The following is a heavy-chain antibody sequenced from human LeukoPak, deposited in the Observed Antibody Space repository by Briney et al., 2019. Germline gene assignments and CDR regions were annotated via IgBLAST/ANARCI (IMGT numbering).Heavy chain of an antibody. Sequence: TGGSLRLSCAASGFTFSSYAMSWVRQAPGKGLEWVSAISGSGGSTYYADSVKGRFTISRDNSKNTLYLQMNSLRAEDTAVYYCAKHPRTYYYDSSGYCLYYFDYWGQGTLVTVSS. D-gene: IGHD3-22*01. J-gene: IGHJ4*02. V-gene: IGHV3-23*01. CDR2: ISGSGGST. CDR3: AKHPRTYYYDSSGYCLYYFDY. CDR1: GFTFSSYA.